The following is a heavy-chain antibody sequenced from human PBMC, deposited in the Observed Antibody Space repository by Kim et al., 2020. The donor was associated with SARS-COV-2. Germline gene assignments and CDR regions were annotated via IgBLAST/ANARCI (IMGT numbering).Heavy chain of an antibody. CDR3: ARHVIGARSVDY. CDR2: IKDDGSET. J-gene: IGHJ4*02. V-gene: IGHV3-7*01. D-gene: IGHD3-16*01. CDR1: GFTLSTYW. Sequence: GGSLRLSCAASGFTLSTYWMTWARQTPGKGLEWVAMIKDDGSETYYVDSVKGRFTISRDNAKNSLYLQMNSLSGEDTAVYYCARHVIGARSVDYWGQGTL.